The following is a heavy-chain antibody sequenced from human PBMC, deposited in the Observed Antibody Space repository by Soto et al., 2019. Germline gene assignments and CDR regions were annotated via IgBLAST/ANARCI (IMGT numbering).Heavy chain of an antibody. J-gene: IGHJ4*02. Sequence: AGGSLRLSFAASGFTFSDYYMSWIRQAPGKGLEWVSYISSSGITIYYADSVKGRFTISMDNSKNSLYLQMNSLRAEDTAVYYCARVPPYYYDSSGYYSDYGGQGTLVTVSS. CDR3: ARVPPYYYDSSGYYSDY. V-gene: IGHV3-11*01. D-gene: IGHD3-22*01. CDR1: GFTFSDYY. CDR2: ISSSGITI.